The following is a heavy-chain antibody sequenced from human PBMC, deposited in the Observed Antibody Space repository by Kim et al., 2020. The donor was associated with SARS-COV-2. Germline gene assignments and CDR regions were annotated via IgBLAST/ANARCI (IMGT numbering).Heavy chain of an antibody. CDR2: IYPGDSVI. CDR1: GNIFSSHW. Sequence: GESLKISCKGSGNIFSSHWIGWVRQMPGKGLEWMGSIYPGDSVIRYSPSFRGQVTISADKSISIAYLQWTSLKASDTAMYFCASRFGDYAAVFDSWGLGTLVTVSS. CDR3: ASRFGDYAAVFDS. J-gene: IGHJ4*02. D-gene: IGHD4-17*01. V-gene: IGHV5-51*01.